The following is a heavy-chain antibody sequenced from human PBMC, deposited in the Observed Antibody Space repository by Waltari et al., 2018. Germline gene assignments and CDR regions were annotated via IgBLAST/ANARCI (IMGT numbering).Heavy chain of an antibody. V-gene: IGHV6-1*01. Sequence: QVQLQQSGPGLVKPLQTLSLTCAISGDSVSSNSAAWSWVRQSPSKGLGWLGRTYTTSKWYNEYAVAGKSRITINPDTSKNQFSLQLNSVTPEDTAVYYCARDHGGDDYDTDEAFDIWGQGTMVTVSS. CDR1: GDSVSSNSAA. CDR2: TYTTSKWYN. J-gene: IGHJ3*02. CDR3: ARDHGGDDYDTDEAFDI. D-gene: IGHD3-16*01.